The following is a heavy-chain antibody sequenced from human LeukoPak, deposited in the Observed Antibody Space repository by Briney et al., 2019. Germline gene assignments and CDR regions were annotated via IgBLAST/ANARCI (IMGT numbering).Heavy chain of an antibody. Sequence: SVKVSCKASGGTFSSYAISWVRQAPGQGLEWMGGIIPIFGTANYAQKFQGRVTITADESTSTAYMELSSLRSEDTAVYYCARDSPGYSGSYPEAFDIWGQGTMVTVSS. J-gene: IGHJ3*02. D-gene: IGHD1-26*01. CDR3: ARDSPGYSGSYPEAFDI. CDR1: GGTFSSYA. CDR2: IIPIFGTA. V-gene: IGHV1-69*13.